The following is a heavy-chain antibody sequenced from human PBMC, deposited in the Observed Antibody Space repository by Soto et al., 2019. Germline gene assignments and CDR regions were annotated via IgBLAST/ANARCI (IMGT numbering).Heavy chain of an antibody. D-gene: IGHD2-8*02. CDR1: GGSFSGYY. CDR3: ARDKITGLFDY. J-gene: IGHJ4*02. V-gene: IGHV4-34*01. CDR2: INHSGST. Sequence: QVQLQQWGAGLLKPSETLSLTCAVYGGSFSGYYWTWIRQPPGTGLEWSGEINHSGSTNYNPSLKSRVTISVDTSKNQFSLKLTSVTDADTAVYYCARDKITGLFDYWGQGTLVTVSS.